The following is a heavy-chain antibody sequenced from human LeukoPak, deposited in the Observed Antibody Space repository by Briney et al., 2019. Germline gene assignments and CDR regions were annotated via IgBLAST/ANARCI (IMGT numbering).Heavy chain of an antibody. J-gene: IGHJ4*02. Sequence: ASVKVSCKASGGTFSSYAISWVRQAPGQRLEWMGGIIPIFGTANYAQKFQGRVTITADESTSTAYMELSSLRSEDTAVYYCARDPFSLGRGGFDYWGQGTLVTVSS. CDR1: GGTFSSYA. D-gene: IGHD3-16*01. CDR3: ARDPFSLGRGGFDY. CDR2: IIPIFGTA. V-gene: IGHV1-69*13.